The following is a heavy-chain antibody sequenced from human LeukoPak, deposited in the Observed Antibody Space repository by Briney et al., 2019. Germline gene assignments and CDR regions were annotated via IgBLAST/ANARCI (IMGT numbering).Heavy chain of an antibody. Sequence: SVKVSCKASGGTFSSYAISWVRQAPGQGLEWMGRIIPILGIANYAQRFQGRVTITADKSTSTAYMELSSLRSEDTAVYYCARESAGSGRPDYWGQGTLVTVSS. V-gene: IGHV1-69*04. CDR2: IIPILGIA. CDR1: GGTFSSYA. J-gene: IGHJ4*02. CDR3: ARESAGSGRPDY. D-gene: IGHD3-10*01.